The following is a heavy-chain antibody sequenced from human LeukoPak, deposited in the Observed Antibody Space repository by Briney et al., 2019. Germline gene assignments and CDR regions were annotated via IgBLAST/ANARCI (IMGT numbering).Heavy chain of an antibody. D-gene: IGHD6-13*01. CDR3: ARVTAAAGIYYYYYGMDV. V-gene: IGHV4-59*01. CDR1: GGSISSYY. Sequence: SETLSLTCTVSGGSISSYYWSWIRQPPGKGLEWIGYIYYGGSTNYNPSLKSRVTISVDTSKNQFSLKLSSVTAADTAVYYCARVTAAAGIYYYYYGMDVWGQGTTVTVSS. CDR2: IYYGGST. J-gene: IGHJ6*02.